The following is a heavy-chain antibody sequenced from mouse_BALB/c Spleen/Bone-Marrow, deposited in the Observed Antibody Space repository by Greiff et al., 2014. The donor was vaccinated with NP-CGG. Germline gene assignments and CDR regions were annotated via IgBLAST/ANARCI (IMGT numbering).Heavy chain of an antibody. D-gene: IGHD2-2*01. Sequence: LQQSGSELVRPGASVKLSCKASGYTFTSYWMRWVKQRHGQGLEWIGNIYPGSGSTNYDEKFKSKGTLTVDTSSSTAYMHLSSLTSEDSAVYYCTREGWLRYFDYWGQGTTLTVSS. V-gene: IGHV1S22*01. CDR1: GYTFTSYW. J-gene: IGHJ2*01. CDR2: IYPGSGST. CDR3: TREGWLRYFDY.